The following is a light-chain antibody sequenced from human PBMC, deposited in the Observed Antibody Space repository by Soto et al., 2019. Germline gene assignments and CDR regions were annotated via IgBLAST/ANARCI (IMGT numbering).Light chain of an antibody. CDR3: QQYGSSPTT. V-gene: IGKV3-15*01. CDR2: GAS. CDR1: QSVSSN. Sequence: VMTQSPATLSVSPWERATLSCRASQSVSSNLAWYQQKPGQAPRLLIYGASTRATGIPARFSGSGSGTDFTLTISRLEPEDFAVYYCQQYGSSPTTFGQGTKVDIK. J-gene: IGKJ1*01.